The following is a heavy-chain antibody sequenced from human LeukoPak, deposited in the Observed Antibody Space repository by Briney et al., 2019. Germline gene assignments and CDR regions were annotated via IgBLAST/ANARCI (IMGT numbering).Heavy chain of an antibody. CDR2: ISAYNGNT. Sequence: ASVKVALKASGYTFTSYGISWVRQAPGQGLEWMGWISAYNGNTNYAQKLQGRVTMTTDTSTSTAYMELRSLRSDDTAVYYCARDRTGIRTLDHWGQGTLVTVSS. CDR3: ARDRTGIRTLDH. CDR1: GYTFTSYG. J-gene: IGHJ4*02. D-gene: IGHD1-14*01. V-gene: IGHV1-18*01.